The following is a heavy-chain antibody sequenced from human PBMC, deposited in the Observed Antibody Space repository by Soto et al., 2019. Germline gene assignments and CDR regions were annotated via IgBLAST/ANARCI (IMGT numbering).Heavy chain of an antibody. CDR1: GYTFTSYA. Sequence: QVPLVQSGAEEKQPGASVKVSCKASGYTFTSYAMHWVRQAPGQRLEWMGWINAGNGNTKYSQKFQGRVTITRDTSASTAYMELSSLRSEDTAVYYCARGIAPYYFDYWGQGTLVTVSS. V-gene: IGHV1-3*05. CDR3: ARGIAPYYFDY. D-gene: IGHD6-13*01. CDR2: INAGNGNT. J-gene: IGHJ4*02.